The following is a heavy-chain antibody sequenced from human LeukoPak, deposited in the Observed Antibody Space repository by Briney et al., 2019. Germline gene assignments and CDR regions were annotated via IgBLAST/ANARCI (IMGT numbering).Heavy chain of an antibody. CDR1: GGTFSSYA. Sequence: ASVKVSCKASGGTFSSYAISWVRQAPGQGLEWMGGIIPIFGTANYAQKFQGRVTITPDESTSTAYMELSSLRSEDTAVYYCASKTVLRFLEWLRTDYYYYGMDVWGQGTTVTVSS. CDR3: ASKTVLRFLEWLRTDYYYYGMDV. CDR2: IIPIFGTA. D-gene: IGHD3-3*01. J-gene: IGHJ6*02. V-gene: IGHV1-69*13.